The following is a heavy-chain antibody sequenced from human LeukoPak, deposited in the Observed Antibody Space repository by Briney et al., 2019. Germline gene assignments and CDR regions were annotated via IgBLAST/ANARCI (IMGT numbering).Heavy chain of an antibody. CDR1: GGSITSYY. CDR3: ARGGVNYKIAGP. J-gene: IGHJ5*02. V-gene: IGHV4-59*01. D-gene: IGHD3-10*01. CDR2: IYYSGST. Sequence: SETLSLTCTVSGGSITSYYWSWIRQPPGKGLEWIGYIYYSGSTNYSPSLKSRVTISVDTSKNQFSLKLSSVTAADTAVYYCARGGVNYKIAGPWGQGALITVSS.